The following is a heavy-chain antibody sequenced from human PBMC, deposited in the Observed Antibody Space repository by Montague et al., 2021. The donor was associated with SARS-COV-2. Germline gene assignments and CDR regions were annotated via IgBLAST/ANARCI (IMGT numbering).Heavy chain of an antibody. V-gene: IGHV4-59*01. CDR1: GGSISSYY. Sequence: SETLSLTCTVAGGSISSYYWSWIRQPPGKGLEWIGYINYSGSTNXNPSLKSRVTISVDTSKNQFSLNLSSVTAADTAVYYCARNLVVHYWYGMDVWGQGTPVTVSS. D-gene: IGHD2-15*01. J-gene: IGHJ6*02. CDR3: ARNLVVHYWYGMDV. CDR2: INYSGST.